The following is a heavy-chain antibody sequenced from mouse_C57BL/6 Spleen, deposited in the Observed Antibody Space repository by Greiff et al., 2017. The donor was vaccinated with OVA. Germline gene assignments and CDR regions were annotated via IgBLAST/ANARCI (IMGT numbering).Heavy chain of an antibody. D-gene: IGHD3-2*02. CDR3: ARLGDSSGYLAWFAY. CDR1: GFTFTDYY. V-gene: IGHV7-3*01. CDR2: IRNKANGYTT. Sequence: EVQGVESGGGLVQPGGSLSLSCAASGFTFTDYYMSWVRQPPGKALEWLGFIRNKANGYTTEYSASVKGRFTISRDNSQSILYLQMNALRAEDSATYYCARLGDSSGYLAWFAYWGQGTLVTVSA. J-gene: IGHJ3*01.